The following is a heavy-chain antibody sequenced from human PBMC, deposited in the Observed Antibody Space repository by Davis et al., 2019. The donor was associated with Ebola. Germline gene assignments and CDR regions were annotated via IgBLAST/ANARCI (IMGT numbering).Heavy chain of an antibody. CDR3: ARDRVVVVPAALFYYYYGMDV. CDR2: IKQDGSEK. V-gene: IGHV3-7*01. CDR1: GFTFSSYW. J-gene: IGHJ6*02. Sequence: GESLKISCAASGFTFSSYWMSWVRQAPGKGLEWVANIKQDGSEKYYVDSVKGRFTISRDNAKNSLYLQMNSPRAEDTAVYYCARDRVVVVPAALFYYYYGMDVWGQGTTVTVSS. D-gene: IGHD2-2*01.